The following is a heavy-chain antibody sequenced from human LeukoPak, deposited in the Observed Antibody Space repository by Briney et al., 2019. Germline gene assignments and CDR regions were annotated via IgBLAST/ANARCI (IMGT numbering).Heavy chain of an antibody. V-gene: IGHV3-15*01. J-gene: IGHJ4*02. D-gene: IGHD3-16*01. CDR1: GFTFNNAW. Sequence: PGGFLRLSCAASGFTFNNAWMNWVRQSPGKGLEWVGRIKSKSDGGTRDYAAPVKGRFIISRDDSRNTLYLQMNSLKTEDTGVYYCTNGVAYWGQGTLVSVSS. CDR2: IKSKSDGGTR. CDR3: TNGVAY.